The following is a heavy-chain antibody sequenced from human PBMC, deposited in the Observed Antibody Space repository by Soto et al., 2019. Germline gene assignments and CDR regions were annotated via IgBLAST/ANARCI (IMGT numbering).Heavy chain of an antibody. V-gene: IGHV3-7*02. CDR1: EFSFSDYW. CDR3: XXXXXXFDP. Sequence: EVQLVESGGGLVQPGGSLRLSCAASEFSFSDYWMAWVRQAPGKGLEWVANLDQGGGEKHYVDXVKGRFTISRDNAKXXXXXXXXXXXXXXXXXXXXXXXXXXFDPWGQGTLVTVSS. J-gene: IGHJ5*02. CDR2: LDQGGGEK.